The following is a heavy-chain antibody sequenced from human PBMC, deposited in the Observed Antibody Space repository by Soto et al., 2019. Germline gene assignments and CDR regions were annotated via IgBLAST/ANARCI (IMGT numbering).Heavy chain of an antibody. V-gene: IGHV1-69*13. D-gene: IGHD3-3*01. Sequence: SVKVSCKASGGTFSSYAISWVRQAPGQGLEWMGGIIPIFGTANYAQKFQGRVTITADESTSTAYMELSSLRSEDTAVYYCARGVGYDFWSGYRVVNWFDPWGQGTLVTVSS. J-gene: IGHJ5*02. CDR1: GGTFSSYA. CDR2: IIPIFGTA. CDR3: ARGVGYDFWSGYRVVNWFDP.